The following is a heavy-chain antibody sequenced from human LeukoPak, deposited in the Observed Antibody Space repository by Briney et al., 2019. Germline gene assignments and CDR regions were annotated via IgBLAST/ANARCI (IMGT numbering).Heavy chain of an antibody. V-gene: IGHV4-31*03. CDR2: IYYSGST. Sequence: PSQTLSLTCTVSGGSISSSGYYWSWIRQHPGKGLEWIGYIYYSGSTYYNPSLKSRVTISIDTSKNQFSLKLSSVTAADTAVYYCARYSYSSGLYYFDYWGQGTLVTVSS. D-gene: IGHD6-19*01. J-gene: IGHJ4*02. CDR3: ARYSYSSGLYYFDY. CDR1: GGSISSSGYY.